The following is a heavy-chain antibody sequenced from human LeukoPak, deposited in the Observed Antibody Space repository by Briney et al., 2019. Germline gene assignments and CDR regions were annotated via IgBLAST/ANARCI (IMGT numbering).Heavy chain of an antibody. CDR2: IYYSGST. CDR1: GGSFSGYY. Sequence: SETLSLTCAVYGGSFSGYYWTWIRQPPGKGLEWIGSIYYSGSTYYNPSLKSRVTISVDTSKNQFSLKLSSVTAADTAVYYCARLAYDSSGYYGLDYWGQGTLVTVSS. V-gene: IGHV4-34*01. CDR3: ARLAYDSSGYYGLDY. J-gene: IGHJ4*02. D-gene: IGHD3-22*01.